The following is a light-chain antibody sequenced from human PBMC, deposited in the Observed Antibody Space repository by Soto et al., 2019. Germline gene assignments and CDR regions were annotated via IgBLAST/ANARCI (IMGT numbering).Light chain of an antibody. Sequence: QSVLTQPPSASGTPGQRVTISCSGSSSNIGRNTVAWYQRLPGTAPKLLIYSNNQRPSWVPDRFSGSKSGTSASLAISGIQSEDEADYYCAAWDESLNGQGVFGGGTKLTVL. V-gene: IGLV1-44*01. CDR3: AAWDESLNGQGV. CDR2: SNN. J-gene: IGLJ3*02. CDR1: SSNIGRNT.